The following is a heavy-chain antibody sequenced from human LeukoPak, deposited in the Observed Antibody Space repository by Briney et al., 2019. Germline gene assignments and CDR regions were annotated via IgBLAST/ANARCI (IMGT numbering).Heavy chain of an antibody. V-gene: IGHV3-30*18. CDR3: AKDSYSSSWTYYYYYYYMDV. CDR2: ISYDGSNK. D-gene: IGHD6-13*01. Sequence: PGGSLRLSCAASGFTFSSYGMHWVRQAPGKGLEWVAVISYDGSNKYYADSVKGRFTISRDNSKNTLYLQMNSLRAEDTAVYYCAKDSYSSSWTYYYYYYYMDVWGKGTTVTVSS. J-gene: IGHJ6*03. CDR1: GFTFSSYG.